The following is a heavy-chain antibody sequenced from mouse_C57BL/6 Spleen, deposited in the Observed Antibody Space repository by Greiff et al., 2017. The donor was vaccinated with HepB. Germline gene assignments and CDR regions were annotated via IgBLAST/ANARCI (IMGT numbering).Heavy chain of an antibody. D-gene: IGHD1-1*01. CDR1: GFSLTSYG. CDR2: IWGVGST. J-gene: IGHJ4*01. V-gene: IGHV2-6*01. CDR3: ASETTIGAMDY. Sequence: VQLVESGPGLVAPSQRLSITCTVSGFSLTSYGVDWVRQSPGKGLEWLGVIWGVGSTNYNSALKSRLSISKDNSKSQVFLKMNSLQTDDTAMYYCASETTIGAMDYWGQGTSVTVSS.